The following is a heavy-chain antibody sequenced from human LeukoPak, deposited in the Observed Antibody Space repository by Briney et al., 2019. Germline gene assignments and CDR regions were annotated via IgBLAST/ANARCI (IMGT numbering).Heavy chain of an antibody. D-gene: IGHD3-9*01. J-gene: IGHJ6*02. CDR3: AKESRQSRTYYDILTGYYRSSYYYYGMDV. V-gene: IGHV3-30*18. Sequence: GGSLRLSCAASGFTFSNAWMSWVRQAPGKGLEWVAVISYDGSNKYYADSVKGRFTISRDNSKNTLYLQMNSLRAEDTAVYYCAKESRQSRTYYDILTGYYRSSYYYYGMDVWGQGTTVTVSS. CDR1: GFTFSNAW. CDR2: ISYDGSNK.